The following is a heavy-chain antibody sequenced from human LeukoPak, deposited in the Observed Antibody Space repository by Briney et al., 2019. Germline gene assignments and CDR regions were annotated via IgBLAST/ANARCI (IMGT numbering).Heavy chain of an antibody. D-gene: IGHD3-16*01. CDR2: IKGGGRSI. V-gene: IGHV3-74*01. CDR1: VVTFSGHY. CDR3: GRGLGGAASY. J-gene: IGHJ4*02. Sequence: GGSLRLSSAPSVVTFSGHYLDWGPDGLGKRVVWGSHIKGGGRSITYAESLKGRVSISRETTQSTLYMDMKILRAASTAVYYSGRGLGGAASYWGQGTLVTVSS.